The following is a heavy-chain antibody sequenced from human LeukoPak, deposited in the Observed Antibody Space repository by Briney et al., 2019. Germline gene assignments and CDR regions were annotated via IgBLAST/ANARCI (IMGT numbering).Heavy chain of an antibody. J-gene: IGHJ6*02. CDR2: INPNSGGT. D-gene: IGHD3-10*01. CDR1: GYTFTGYY. V-gene: IGHV1-2*02. CDR3: ARVTVDYYGSGKYYYYGMDV. Sequence: ASVKVSCKASGYTFTGYYMHWVRQAPGLGLEWMGWINPNSGGTNYAQKFQGRVTMTRDTSISTAYMELSRLRSDDTAVYYCARVTVDYYGSGKYYYYGMDVWGQGTTVTVSS.